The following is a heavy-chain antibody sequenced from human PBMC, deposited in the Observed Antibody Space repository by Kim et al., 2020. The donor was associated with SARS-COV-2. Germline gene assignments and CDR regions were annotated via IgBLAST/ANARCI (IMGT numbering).Heavy chain of an antibody. CDR3: ARGIHPALEYSSSSYDY. J-gene: IGHJ4*02. D-gene: IGHD6-6*01. Sequence: GKSRITINPDTSKNQFSLQLNSVTPEDTAVYYCARGIHPALEYSSSSYDYWGQGTLVTVSS. V-gene: IGHV6-1*01.